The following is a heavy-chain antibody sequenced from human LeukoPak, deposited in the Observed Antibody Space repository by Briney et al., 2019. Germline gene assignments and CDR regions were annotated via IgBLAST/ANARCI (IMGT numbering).Heavy chain of an antibody. Sequence: GASVKVSSKASGYTFTSYAMNWVRQAPGQGLEWMGWINTNTGNPTYAQGFTGRFVFSLDTSVSTAYLQISSLKAEDTAVYYCARGAAAGTHGARNWFDPWGQGTLVTVSS. CDR1: GYTFTSYA. CDR3: ARGAAAGTHGARNWFDP. D-gene: IGHD6-13*01. CDR2: INTNTGNP. V-gene: IGHV7-4-1*02. J-gene: IGHJ5*02.